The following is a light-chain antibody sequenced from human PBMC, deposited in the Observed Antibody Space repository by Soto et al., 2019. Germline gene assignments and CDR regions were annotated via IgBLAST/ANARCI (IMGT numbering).Light chain of an antibody. J-gene: IGKJ1*01. CDR2: TST. V-gene: IGKV1-5*03. Sequence: DIQMTQSPSTLSASVGDRVTITCRASQSISSWLAWYQQKPGKAPKLLIYTSTSLESGVPSRFRGSGSGTEFTLTISSLQPDDFATYYCQQYNSYARGTFGQGTKVEIK. CDR3: QQYNSYARGT. CDR1: QSISSW.